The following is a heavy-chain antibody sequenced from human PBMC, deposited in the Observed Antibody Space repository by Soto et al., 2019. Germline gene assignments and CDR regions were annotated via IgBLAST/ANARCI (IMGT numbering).Heavy chain of an antibody. D-gene: IGHD7-27*01. CDR3: ARETGDGEFDY. V-gene: IGHV3-48*03. Sequence: LRLSCAASGFTFISYEMNWVRQAPGNVLEWVSYISSSGSTIYYADSVKGRFTISRDNAKNSLYLQMNSLRAEDTAVYYCARETGDGEFDYLGQGTLVTGSS. CDR2: ISSSGSTI. CDR1: GFTFISYE. J-gene: IGHJ4*02.